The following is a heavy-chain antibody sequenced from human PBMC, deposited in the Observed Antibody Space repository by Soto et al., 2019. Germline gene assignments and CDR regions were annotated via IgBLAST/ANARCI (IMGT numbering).Heavy chain of an antibody. CDR2: ISYDGSNK. CDR3: ARAGGLLLDY. CDR1: GFTFSSYA. V-gene: IGHV3-30-3*01. D-gene: IGHD2-15*01. J-gene: IGHJ4*02. Sequence: QVQLVESGGGVVQPGRSLRLSCAASGFTFSSYAMHWVRQAPGKGLEWVAVISYDGSNKYYADSVKGRFTISRDISKNTLYLQMNSPGAEDTAVYYCARAGGLLLDYWGQGTLVTVSS.